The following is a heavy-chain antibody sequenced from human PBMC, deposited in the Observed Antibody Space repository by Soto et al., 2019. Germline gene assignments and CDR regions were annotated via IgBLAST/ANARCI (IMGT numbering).Heavy chain of an antibody. J-gene: IGHJ5*02. D-gene: IGHD2-15*01. CDR3: ATRALYCSGGSCYSPSS. Sequence: EVQLLESGGGLVQPGGSLRLSCAASGFTFNSYAMSWVRQAPGKGLEWVSAISGSGGSTYYADYVKGRFTISRDNSENTLYLQMNSLRAEDTAVYFCATRALYCSGGSCYSPSSWGQGTLVTVSS. CDR2: ISGSGGST. CDR1: GFTFNSYA. V-gene: IGHV3-23*01.